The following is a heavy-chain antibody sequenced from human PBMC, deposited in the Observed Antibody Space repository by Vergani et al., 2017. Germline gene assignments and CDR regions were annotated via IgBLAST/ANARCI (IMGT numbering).Heavy chain of an antibody. J-gene: IGHJ4*02. V-gene: IGHV1-18*01. CDR3: ARDPPRYVWGSYRYKRFDC. D-gene: IGHD3-16*02. Sequence: QVQLVQSGAEVKKPGASVKVSCKASGYTFTSYGISWVRQAPGQGLEWMGWISAYNGNTNYAQKLQGRVTMTTDTSTSTAYMELRSLRSDDTAVYYCARDPPRYVWGSYRYKRFDCWGQGTLVTVSS. CDR2: ISAYNGNT. CDR1: GYTFTSYG.